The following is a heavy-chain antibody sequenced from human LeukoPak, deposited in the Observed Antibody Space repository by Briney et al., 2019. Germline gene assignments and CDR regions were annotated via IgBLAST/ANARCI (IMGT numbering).Heavy chain of an antibody. J-gene: IGHJ4*02. CDR3: TREATGTLNFDY. D-gene: IGHD6-13*01. CDR1: GFTFSNYD. V-gene: IGHV3-13*01. CDR2: IGTAGDT. Sequence: GGSLRLSCSASGFTFSNYDMHWVRQVTGKGLEWVSAIGTAGDTYYPDSVKGRFTISRENAKNSLYLQMNSLRAGDTAVYYCTREATGTLNFDYWGQGTLVTVSS.